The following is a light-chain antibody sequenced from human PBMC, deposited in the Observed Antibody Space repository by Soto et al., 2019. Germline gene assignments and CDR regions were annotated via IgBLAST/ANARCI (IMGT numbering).Light chain of an antibody. V-gene: IGLV1-40*01. CDR2: GNN. CDR1: SSNIGAGYN. J-gene: IGLJ2*01. Sequence: QSVLTQPPSVSGAPGQRVTISCTGSSSNIGAGYNVHWYQQLPGTAPKLLIYGNNNRPSGVPDRFSGSKSGTSASLAITGLQADDEADYYCHSYDSSLSACVFGGGTKLTVL. CDR3: HSYDSSLSACV.